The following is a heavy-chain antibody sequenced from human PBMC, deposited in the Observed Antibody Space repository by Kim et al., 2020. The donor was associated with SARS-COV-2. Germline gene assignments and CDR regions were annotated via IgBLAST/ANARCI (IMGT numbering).Heavy chain of an antibody. V-gene: IGHV3-53*04. D-gene: IGHD3-22*01. CDR2: IYSGGST. CDR1: GFTVSSNY. CDR3: ARDRIDSSGLHWYFDL. J-gene: IGHJ2*01. Sequence: GGSLRLSCAASGFTVSSNYMSWVRQAPGKGLEWVSVIYSGGSTYYADSVKGRFTISRHNSKNTLYLQMNSLRAEDTAVYYCARDRIDSSGLHWYFDLWGRGTLVTVSS.